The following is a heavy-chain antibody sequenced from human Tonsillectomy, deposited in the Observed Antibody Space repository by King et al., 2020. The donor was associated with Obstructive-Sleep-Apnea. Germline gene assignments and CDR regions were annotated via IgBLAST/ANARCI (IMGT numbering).Heavy chain of an antibody. J-gene: IGHJ5*02. CDR2: IKEDGSQK. V-gene: IGHV3-7*01. D-gene: IGHD3/OR15-3a*01. CDR1: RFSFSTYW. CDR3: ARDLDASNTNWFAP. Sequence: EVQLVESGGGLVQPGGSLRLSCAASRFSFSTYWMSWVRQAPGKGLEWVANIKEDGSQKYYVDSVRGRFTISRDNVKNSLYLQMNSLRGDDTARYYCARDLDASNTNWFAPWGQGTLVTVSS.